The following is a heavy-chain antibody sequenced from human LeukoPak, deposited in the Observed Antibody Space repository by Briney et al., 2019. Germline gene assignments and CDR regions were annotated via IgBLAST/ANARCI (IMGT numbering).Heavy chain of an antibody. V-gene: IGHV3-23*01. CDR1: GFTVSSYG. Sequence: PGGSLRLSCAASGFTVSSYGMSWVRQAPGKGLEWVSAISGSGATTYYADSVKGRFTISRDNSKNTLYLHMNSLRAEDTAVYYCAKRVSGTTFYWGQGTLVTVSS. J-gene: IGHJ4*02. D-gene: IGHD1-1*01. CDR2: ISGSGATT. CDR3: AKRVSGTTFY.